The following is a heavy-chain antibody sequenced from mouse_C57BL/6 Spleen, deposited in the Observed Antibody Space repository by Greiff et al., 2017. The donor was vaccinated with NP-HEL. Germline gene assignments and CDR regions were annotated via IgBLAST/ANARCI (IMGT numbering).Heavy chain of an antibody. CDR3: ARGHYGSSYYWYFDL. J-gene: IGHJ1*03. D-gene: IGHD1-1*01. CDR2: ISDGGSYT. CDR1: GFTFSSYA. Sequence: EVKLVESGGGLVKPGGSLKLSCAASGFTFSSYAMSWVRQTPEKRLEWVATISDGGSYTYYPDNVKGRFTISRDNAKNNLYLQMSHPKSEDTAMYYCARGHYGSSYYWYFDLWGTGTTVTVSS. V-gene: IGHV5-4*03.